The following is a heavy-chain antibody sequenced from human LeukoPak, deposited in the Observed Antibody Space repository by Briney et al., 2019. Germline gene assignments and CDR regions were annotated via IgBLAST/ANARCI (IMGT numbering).Heavy chain of an antibody. CDR2: ISYDGSNK. CDR3: ATMGVGDGYNWVDY. CDR1: GFTFSSYA. Sequence: GGSLRLSCAASGFTFSSYAMHWVRQAPGKGLEWVAVISYDGSNKYYADSVKGRFTISRDNSKNTLYLQMNSLRAEDTAVYYCATMGVGDGYNWVDYWGQGTLVTVSS. V-gene: IGHV3-30-3*01. D-gene: IGHD5-24*01. J-gene: IGHJ4*02.